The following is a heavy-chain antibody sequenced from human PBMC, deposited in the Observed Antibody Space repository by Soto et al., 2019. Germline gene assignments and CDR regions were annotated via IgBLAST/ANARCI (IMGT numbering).Heavy chain of an antibody. D-gene: IGHD1-26*01. V-gene: IGHV6-1*01. CDR1: GDSVSSKAAA. J-gene: IGHJ5*01. CDR2: TYYRSKWST. CDR3: TRALSGSYDS. Sequence: PSQTLSLTCAISGDSVSSKAAAWNWIRQSPSRGLEWLGRTYYRSKWSTDYAVSVRSRITINPDTSKNQFSLQLNSVTPEDTAVYYCTRALSGSYDSWGQGTLVTVSS.